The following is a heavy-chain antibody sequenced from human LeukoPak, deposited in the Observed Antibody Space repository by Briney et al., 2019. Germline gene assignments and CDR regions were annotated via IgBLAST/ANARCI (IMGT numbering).Heavy chain of an antibody. V-gene: IGHV3-21*01. D-gene: IGHD2-15*01. Sequence: GGSLRLSCAASGFTFSSYSMNWVRQAPGKGLEWVSSISSSSYIYYVDSVKGRFTISRDNAKNSLYLQMNSLRAEDTAVYYCARGVAPTPFDYWGQGTLVTVSS. CDR1: GFTFSSYS. CDR2: ISSSSYI. J-gene: IGHJ4*02. CDR3: ARGVAPTPFDY.